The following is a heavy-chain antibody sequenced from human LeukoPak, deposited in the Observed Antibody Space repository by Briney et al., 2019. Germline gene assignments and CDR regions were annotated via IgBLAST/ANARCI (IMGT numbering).Heavy chain of an antibody. CDR3: ARAAVTATYFDY. V-gene: IGHV4-59*01. D-gene: IGHD2-21*02. CDR1: GGSISSYY. Sequence: SETLSLTCTVPGGSISSYYWSWIRQPPGKGLEWIGYIYYSGSTNYNPSLKSRVTISVDTSKNQFSLKLSSVTAADTAVYYCARAAVTATYFDYWGQGTLVTVSS. J-gene: IGHJ4*02. CDR2: IYYSGST.